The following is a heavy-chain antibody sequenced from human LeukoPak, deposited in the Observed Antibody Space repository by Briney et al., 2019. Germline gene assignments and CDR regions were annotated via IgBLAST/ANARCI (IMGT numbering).Heavy chain of an antibody. V-gene: IGHV3-53*01. J-gene: IGHJ4*02. D-gene: IGHD3-10*01. Sequence: GGSLRLSCAASGFIFSSDFMNWVRQAPGKGLEWVSAMNSGGSTFYADSVKGRFIISRDKSRNTLYLQMNSLSVDDTAVYYCTRGGSMVRGVLWGQGTLVTVSS. CDR2: MNSGGST. CDR1: GFIFSSDF. CDR3: TRGGSMVRGVL.